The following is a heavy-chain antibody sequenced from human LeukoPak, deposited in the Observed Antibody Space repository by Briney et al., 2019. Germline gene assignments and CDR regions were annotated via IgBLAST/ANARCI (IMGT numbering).Heavy chain of an antibody. CDR2: IIPIFGTA. V-gene: IGHV1-69*06. CDR3: ASSDSSGYYPYYFDY. D-gene: IGHD3-22*01. J-gene: IGHJ4*02. CDR1: GGTFSSYA. Sequence: ASVKVSCKASGGTFSSYAISWVRQAPGQGLEWMGGIIPIFGTANYAQKFQGRVTITADKSTSTAYMELSSLRSEDTAVYYCASSDSSGYYPYYFDYWGQGTLVTVSS.